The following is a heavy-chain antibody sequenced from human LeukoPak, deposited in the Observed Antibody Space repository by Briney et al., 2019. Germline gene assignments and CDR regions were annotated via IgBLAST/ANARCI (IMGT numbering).Heavy chain of an antibody. D-gene: IGHD3-16*02. Sequence: PGGSLRLSCAASGFTFSNYWMRWVRQAPGKGLVWVSRIDTDGRSKSYVDSVKGRFTISRDNAKNTLYLQMNSLRAEDTAVYYRPRGAFVWGGYRYRFDSCGEGNLGTVSS. V-gene: IGHV3-74*01. CDR3: PRGAFVWGGYRYRFDS. J-gene: IGHJ4*02. CDR1: GFTFSNYW. CDR2: IDTDGRSK.